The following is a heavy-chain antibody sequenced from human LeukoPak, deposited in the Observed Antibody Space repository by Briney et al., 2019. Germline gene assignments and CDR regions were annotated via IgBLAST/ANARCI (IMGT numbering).Heavy chain of an antibody. V-gene: IGHV1-69*06. CDR1: GYTFTSYD. CDR3: ARGSSDSSGWYAQYYVDV. CDR2: IIPIFGTA. Sequence: GASVKVSCKASGYTFTSYDINWVRQATGQGLEWMGGIIPIFGTANYAQKFQGRVTITADKSTSTAYMELSSLRSEDTAVYYCARGSSDSSGWYAQYYVDVWGKGTTVTVSS. D-gene: IGHD6-19*01. J-gene: IGHJ6*03.